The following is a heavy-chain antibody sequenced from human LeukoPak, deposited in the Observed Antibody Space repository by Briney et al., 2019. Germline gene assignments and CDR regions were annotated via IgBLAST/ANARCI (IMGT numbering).Heavy chain of an antibody. V-gene: IGHV1-2*02. CDR1: GYTFTGYH. CDR2: INPNSGGT. Sequence: GASVKVSCKASGYTFTGYHMHWVRQAPGQGLEWMGWINPNSGGTNYAQKFQGRVTMTRDTSISTAYMELSRLRSDDTAVYYCARAPPYYDILTGYRVHFDYWGQGTLVTVSS. CDR3: ARAPPYYDILTGYRVHFDY. J-gene: IGHJ4*02. D-gene: IGHD3-9*01.